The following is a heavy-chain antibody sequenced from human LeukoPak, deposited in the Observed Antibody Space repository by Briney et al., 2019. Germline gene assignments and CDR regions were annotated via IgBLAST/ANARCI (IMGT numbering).Heavy chain of an antibody. Sequence: EESLKISCKGSGYSFTDFWIAWVRPLPGKGLEWMGIIYPDDSDTRYSPSFQGQVTISADKSISTAYLQWSSLKASDTAMYYCARHSKGRLGELSLYGMDVWGQGTTVTVSS. J-gene: IGHJ6*02. CDR3: ARHSKGRLGELSLYGMDV. D-gene: IGHD3-16*02. CDR1: GYSFTDFW. V-gene: IGHV5-51*01. CDR2: IYPDDSDT.